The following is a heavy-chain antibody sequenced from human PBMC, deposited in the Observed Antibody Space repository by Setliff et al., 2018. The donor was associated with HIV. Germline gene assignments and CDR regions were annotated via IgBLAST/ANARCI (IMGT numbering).Heavy chain of an antibody. CDR1: GGTFSSYA. D-gene: IGHD5-12*01. J-gene: IGHJ6*03. Sequence: SVKVSCKASGGTFSSYAISWVRPAPGQGLEWMGGIIPIFGTANYAQKFQGRVTITTDESTSTAYMELSSLRSEDTAVYYCALGYNARKVPYYYYYYMDVWGKGTTVTVSS. CDR3: ALGYNARKVPYYYYYYMDV. V-gene: IGHV1-69*05. CDR2: IIPIFGTA.